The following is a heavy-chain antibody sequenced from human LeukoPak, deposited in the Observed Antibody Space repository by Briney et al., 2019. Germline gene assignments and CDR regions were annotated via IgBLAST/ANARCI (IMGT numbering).Heavy chain of an antibody. CDR1: GFAFSSFA. CDR2: ISGSGVST. CDR3: AKGVGTNKGGYYFDY. Sequence: PGGSLRLSCAASGFAFSSFAMSWVRQAPGKGLDWVSSISGSGVSTYYADSVKGRFTISRDSSKNTLYLQMNSLRAEDTAVYYCAKGVGTNKGGYYFDYWGQGTPVTVSS. V-gene: IGHV3-23*01. D-gene: IGHD1-26*01. J-gene: IGHJ4*02.